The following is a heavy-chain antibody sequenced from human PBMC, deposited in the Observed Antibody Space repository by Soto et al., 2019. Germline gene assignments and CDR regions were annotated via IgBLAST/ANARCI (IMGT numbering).Heavy chain of an antibody. Sequence: QVQLVQSGAEVKKPGASVKVSCKASGYTFTSYYMHWVRQAPGQGLEWMGIINPSGGSTSYAQKFRXXVXMPXGTSTSTVYMELSSLRSEDTAVYYCAIGSYYGMDVWGQGTTVTVSS. J-gene: IGHJ6*02. CDR1: GYTFTSYY. CDR2: INPSGGST. V-gene: IGHV1-46*03. CDR3: AIGSYYGMDV.